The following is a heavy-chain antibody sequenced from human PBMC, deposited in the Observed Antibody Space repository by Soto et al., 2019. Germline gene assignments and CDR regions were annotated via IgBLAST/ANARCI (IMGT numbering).Heavy chain of an antibody. D-gene: IGHD1-26*01. J-gene: IGHJ3*02. CDR2: ISYDGSNK. CDR1: GFTFSSYG. Sequence: QVQLVESGGGVVQPGRSLRLSCAASGFTFSSYGMHWVRQAPGKGLEWVAVISYDGSNKYYADSVKGQFTISRDNSKNTLYLQMNSLRAEDTAVYYCAKDSAIGAFDIWGQGTMVTVSS. V-gene: IGHV3-30*18. CDR3: AKDSAIGAFDI.